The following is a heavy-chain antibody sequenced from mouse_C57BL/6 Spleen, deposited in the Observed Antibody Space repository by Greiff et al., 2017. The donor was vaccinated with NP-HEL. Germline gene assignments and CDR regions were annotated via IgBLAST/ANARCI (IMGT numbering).Heavy chain of an antibody. CDR2: FHPYNDDT. D-gene: IGHD1-1*01. CDR1: GYTFTTYP. Sequence: VQLQQSGAELVKPGASVKMSCKASGYTFTTYPIEWMKQNHGKSLEWIGNFHPYNDDTKYNEKFKGKATLTVEKSSSTVYLGLSRLTSDDSAVYDCARGYYGSSYDWYFDVWGTGTTVTVSS. V-gene: IGHV1-47*01. J-gene: IGHJ1*03. CDR3: ARGYYGSSYDWYFDV.